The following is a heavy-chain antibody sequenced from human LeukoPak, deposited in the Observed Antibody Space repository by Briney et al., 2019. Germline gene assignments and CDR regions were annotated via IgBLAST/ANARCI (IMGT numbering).Heavy chain of an antibody. CDR2: IYYSGTT. V-gene: IGHV4-59*12. J-gene: IGHJ3*02. CDR1: GGSISSNY. CDR3: ARRVRGVNDAFDI. D-gene: IGHD3-10*01. Sequence: PSETLSLTCTVSGGSISSNYWTWIRQPPGKGLEWIGYIYYSGTTNYNPSLKSRVAILVDTSKNQFSLKLSSVTAADTAVYYCARRVRGVNDAFDIWGQRTMVTVSS.